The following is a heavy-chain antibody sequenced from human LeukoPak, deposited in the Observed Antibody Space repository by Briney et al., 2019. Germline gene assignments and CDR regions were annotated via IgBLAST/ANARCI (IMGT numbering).Heavy chain of an antibody. J-gene: IGHJ4*02. Sequence: PSETLSLTCTVSGGSISSISYYWGRIRQPPGKGLEWIGSIYYSGSTYYNPSLKSRVTISVDTSKNQFSLKLSSVTAADTAVYCCARGRDYYGSGSYSHILHFDYWGQGTLVTVSS. CDR2: IYYSGST. CDR3: ARGRDYYGSGSYSHILHFDY. D-gene: IGHD3-10*01. CDR1: GGSISSISYY. V-gene: IGHV4-39*07.